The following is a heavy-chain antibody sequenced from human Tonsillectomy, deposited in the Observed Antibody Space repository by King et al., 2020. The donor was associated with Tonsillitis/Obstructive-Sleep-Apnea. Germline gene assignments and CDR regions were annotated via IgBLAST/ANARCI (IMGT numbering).Heavy chain of an antibody. J-gene: IGHJ3*02. CDR1: GYSFTNYW. D-gene: IGHD3-10*02. CDR3: ATYVGPDSYVQTHPPDAFDI. Sequence: QLVQSGSEVKKPGESLKISCKGSGYSFTNYWIDWVRQMPGKGLEWMGILYPGDSDITYSPSFQGQVTISADKSINTANLQWSSLKASDTAMYYCATYVGPDSYVQTHPPDAFDIWGQVTMITVSS. CDR2: LYPGDSDI. V-gene: IGHV5-51*01.